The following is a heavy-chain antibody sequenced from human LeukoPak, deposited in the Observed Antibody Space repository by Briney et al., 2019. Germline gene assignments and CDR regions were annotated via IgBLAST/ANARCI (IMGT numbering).Heavy chain of an antibody. Sequence: SETLSLTCSVSTDSTNTYYWSWIRQSPGKGLEWIGHIYHSGSTDYNPSFKRRVTISIDMSTKEFSLKLTSVAVADTAMYYCVRLRWELLAPYFDHWGQGAFVIVSS. CDR2: IYHSGST. CDR1: TDSTNTYY. D-gene: IGHD2-15*01. J-gene: IGHJ4*02. CDR3: VRLRWELLAPYFDH. V-gene: IGHV4-59*01.